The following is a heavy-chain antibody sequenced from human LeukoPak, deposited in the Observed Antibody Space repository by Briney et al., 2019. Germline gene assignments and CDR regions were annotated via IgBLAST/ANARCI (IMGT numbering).Heavy chain of an antibody. Sequence: PSQTLSLTCAVSGGSISSGGYSWSWIRQPPGKGLEWIGYIYHSGSTYYNPSLKSRVTISVDTSKNQFSLKLSSVTAADTAVYYCARARLKFAYCGGDCPEYFQHWGQGTLVTVSS. V-gene: IGHV4-30-2*01. D-gene: IGHD2-21*02. CDR3: ARARLKFAYCGGDCPEYFQH. J-gene: IGHJ1*01. CDR2: IYHSGST. CDR1: GGSISSGGYS.